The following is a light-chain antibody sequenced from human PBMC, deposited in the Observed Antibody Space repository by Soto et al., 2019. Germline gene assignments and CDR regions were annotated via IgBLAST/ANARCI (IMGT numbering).Light chain of an antibody. CDR3: QQYSHWPT. CDR2: GAS. Sequence: EVVMTQSPATLSVSPGERATLSCRASQSVSTNVAWYQQRPGQAPRLLIYGASTRASGFPARFSGSGSGTEFILTISSLQSEDFAVYYCQQYSHWPTFGQGTKVEIK. CDR1: QSVSTN. J-gene: IGKJ1*01. V-gene: IGKV3-15*01.